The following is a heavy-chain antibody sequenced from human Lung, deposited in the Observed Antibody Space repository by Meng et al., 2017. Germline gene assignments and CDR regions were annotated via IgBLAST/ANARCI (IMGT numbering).Heavy chain of an antibody. CDR3: ARERHSTIIRGVIDF. Sequence: QVQLRQEGASLLGPSENLSLTCAVYGGSLSGSYWSWIRQYPAKGLEWIGKINHGGSTDYHPSLGSRVTISVDTPKNQFSLRLTSMTVADTAVYYCARERHSTIIRGVIDFWGQGALVTVSS. J-gene: IGHJ4*02. D-gene: IGHD3-10*01. V-gene: IGHV4-34*01. CDR2: INHGGST. CDR1: GGSLSGSY.